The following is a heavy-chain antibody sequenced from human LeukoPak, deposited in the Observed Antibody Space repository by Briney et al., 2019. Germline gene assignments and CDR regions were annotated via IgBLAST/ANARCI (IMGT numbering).Heavy chain of an antibody. CDR2: IKQDGSEK. J-gene: IGHJ4*02. CDR3: AKAPVTSCRGAYCYPFDS. V-gene: IGHV3-7*03. CDR1: GFTFSRYW. D-gene: IGHD2-21*01. Sequence: GGSLRLSCAASGFTFSRYWMSWVRQAPGKGLEWVANIKQDGSEKDYVDSVKGRFTISRDNAKNSLYLQMNSLRAEDAAVYFCAKAPVTSCRGAYCYPFDSWGQGTLVTVSS.